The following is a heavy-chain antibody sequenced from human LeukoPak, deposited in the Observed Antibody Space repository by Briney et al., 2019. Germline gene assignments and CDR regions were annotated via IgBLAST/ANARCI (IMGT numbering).Heavy chain of an antibody. Sequence: PGGSLRLYCAASGFTSSNFGMHWLRQAPGKGLEWVAFIRYDGSNKYYAVSVKGRFTISRDNSKNKLYLQMNSVRCEDTAVYYCAKDGDTTSGTYYYDMDVWGKGTTVTIS. D-gene: IGHD1-26*01. CDR1: GFTSSNFG. CDR3: AKDGDTTSGTYYYDMDV. CDR2: IRYDGSNK. V-gene: IGHV3-30*02. J-gene: IGHJ6*03.